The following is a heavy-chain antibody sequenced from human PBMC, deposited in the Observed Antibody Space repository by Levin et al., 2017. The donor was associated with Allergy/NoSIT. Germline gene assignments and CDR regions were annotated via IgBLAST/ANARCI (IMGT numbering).Heavy chain of an antibody. CDR3: ARGLSRWEELAQGMDV. CDR1: GGTFSSYP. CDR2: VIPILGMV. Sequence: GASVKVSCKASGGTFSSYPISWVRQAPGQGLEWMGRVIPILGMVNYAQKFQGRVTITADKFTGTAYMELSSLRSEDTAVYYCARGLSRWEELAQGMDVWGQGTTVTVSS. J-gene: IGHJ6*02. D-gene: IGHD1-26*01. V-gene: IGHV1-69*04.